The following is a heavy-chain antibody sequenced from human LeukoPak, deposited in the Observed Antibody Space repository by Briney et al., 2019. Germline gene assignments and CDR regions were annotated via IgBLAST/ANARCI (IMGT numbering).Heavy chain of an antibody. CDR3: ARRGTYDSSGYSPSHDAFDI. J-gene: IGHJ3*02. V-gene: IGHV1-2*02. CDR1: GYTFTGYY. D-gene: IGHD3-22*01. CDR2: INPNSGGT. Sequence: GASVKVSCKASGYTFTGYYMHWVRQAPGQGPEWMGWINPNSGGTNYAQKFQGRVTMTRDTSISTAYMELSRLRSDDTAVYYCARRGTYDSSGYSPSHDAFDIWGQGTMVTVSS.